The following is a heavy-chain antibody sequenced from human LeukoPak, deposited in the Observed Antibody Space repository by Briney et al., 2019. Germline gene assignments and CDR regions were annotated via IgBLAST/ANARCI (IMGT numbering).Heavy chain of an antibody. J-gene: IGHJ4*02. CDR1: VFILSIHG. Sequence: GRSLRLSCAPSVFILSIHGMHWVPDAPHRGGGWGAVIWFEGSNKNYADSVKGRFTISRDISKNSVYLQMNSLRVEDTAVYYCARVGALSGSYYFSDHWGQGTLVTVSS. D-gene: IGHD1-26*01. V-gene: IGHV3-33*04. CDR2: IWFEGSNK. CDR3: ARVGALSGSYYFSDH.